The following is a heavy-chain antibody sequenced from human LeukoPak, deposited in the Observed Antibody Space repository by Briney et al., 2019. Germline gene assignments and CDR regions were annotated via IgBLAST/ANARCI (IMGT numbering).Heavy chain of an antibody. CDR1: GYTFTSYD. CDR2: MSPNSGNT. CDR3: VRTPPNWGADF. J-gene: IGHJ4*02. Sequence: ASVKVSCKASGYTFTSYDINWMRQATGQGLEWMGWMSPNSGNTGYAQKFQGRVTMTRDTSTGTAYLELSSLRSEDSAVYYCVRTPPNWGADFWGQGTLVTVST. V-gene: IGHV1-8*01. D-gene: IGHD7-27*01.